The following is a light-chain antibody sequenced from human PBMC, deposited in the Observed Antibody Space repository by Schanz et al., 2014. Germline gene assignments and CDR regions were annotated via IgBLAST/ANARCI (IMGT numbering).Light chain of an antibody. CDR2: GAS. J-gene: IGKJ2*01. V-gene: IGKV3-20*01. CDR1: QSISSY. Sequence: EIVLTQSPATLSVSPGDRATLTCRASQSISSYLAWYQQKPGQAPRLLIYGASNRATGIPTRFSGSGSGTEFTLTISRLEPEDFAVYYCQQYGSSPRDTFGQGTKLEIK. CDR3: QQYGSSPRDT.